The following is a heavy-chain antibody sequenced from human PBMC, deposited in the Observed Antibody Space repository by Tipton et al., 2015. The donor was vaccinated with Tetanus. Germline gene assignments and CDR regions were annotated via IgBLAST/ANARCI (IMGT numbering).Heavy chain of an antibody. CDR3: ARDSHVGAPVVNCFDR. CDR1: GASISGSRNF. J-gene: IGHJ4*02. Sequence: TLSLTCTVSGASISGSRNFWGWIRQTPARGLEWIGSVDYTGHTYHNPSLRSRVSLSVDESKNQFSLRVSSVTAADTALYFCARDSHVGAPVVNCFDRWGLGTLVTVSS. D-gene: IGHD2-21*01. CDR2: VDYTGHT. V-gene: IGHV4-39*02.